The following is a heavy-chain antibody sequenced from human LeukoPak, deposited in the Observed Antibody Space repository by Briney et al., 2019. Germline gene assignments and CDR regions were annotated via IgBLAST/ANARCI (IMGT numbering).Heavy chain of an antibody. J-gene: IGHJ4*02. CDR1: GFTFSSYS. Sequence: PGGSLRLPCAASGFTFSSYSMNWVRQAPGKGLEWVSSISSSSSYIYYADSVKGRFTISRDNAKNSLYLQMNSLRAEDTAVYYCARSDGSGSYTPDYFDYWGQGTLVTVSS. CDR3: ARSDGSGSYTPDYFDY. D-gene: IGHD3-10*01. CDR2: ISSSSSYI. V-gene: IGHV3-21*01.